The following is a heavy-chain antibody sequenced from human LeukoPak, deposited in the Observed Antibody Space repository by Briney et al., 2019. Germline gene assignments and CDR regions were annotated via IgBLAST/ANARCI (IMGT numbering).Heavy chain of an antibody. CDR3: AKDASTVTLHADY. CDR1: GFTFSSFG. J-gene: IGHJ4*02. Sequence: GGSLRLSCATSGFTFSSFGMHWVRQAPGKGLEWVAVLSYDGSNNYYADSVKGRFTISRDNSKNTLYLQMNSLRAEDTAVYYCAKDASTVTLHADYWGQGTLVTVSS. V-gene: IGHV3-30*18. D-gene: IGHD4-17*01. CDR2: LSYDGSNN.